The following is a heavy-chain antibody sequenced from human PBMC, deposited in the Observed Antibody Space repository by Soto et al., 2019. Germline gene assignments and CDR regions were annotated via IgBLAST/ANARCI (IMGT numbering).Heavy chain of an antibody. Sequence: SVKVSCKASGDTFSNYAISWVRQSPGQGLEWMGGIVPIYGTATYAQRFQGRVTITADKSTSTADMELYTLRSEDTALYYCARDLGGCTGGSCRYNWFDSWGQGTLVTVSS. CDR1: GDTFSNYA. D-gene: IGHD2-15*01. CDR3: ARDLGGCTGGSCRYNWFDS. CDR2: IVPIYGTA. J-gene: IGHJ5*01. V-gene: IGHV1-69*06.